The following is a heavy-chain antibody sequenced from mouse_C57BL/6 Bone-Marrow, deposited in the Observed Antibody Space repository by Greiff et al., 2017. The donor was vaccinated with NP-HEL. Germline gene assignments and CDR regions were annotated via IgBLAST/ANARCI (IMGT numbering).Heavy chain of an antibody. CDR3: AREPLITTVVADWYFDG. CDR1: GYTFTSYW. CDR2: IHPNSGST. D-gene: IGHD1-1*01. J-gene: IGHJ1*03. V-gene: IGHV1-64*01. Sequence: QVQLQQPGAELVKPGASVKLSCKASGYTFTSYWMHWVKQRPGQGLEWIGMIHPNSGSTNYNEKFKSKATLTVDKSSSTAYMQLSSLTSEDSAVYYCAREPLITTVVADWYFDGWGTGTTVTVSS.